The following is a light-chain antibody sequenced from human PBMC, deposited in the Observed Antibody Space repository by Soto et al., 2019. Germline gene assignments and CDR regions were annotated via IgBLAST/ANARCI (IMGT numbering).Light chain of an antibody. Sequence: EIVLSQSPVPLSLSPGDRVTLSCRASQSVTSSYIAWYKQKSGQAPRLLLYGASSRATGIPERFRGSGSGTDFTLIINRLDAEDSAVYYCQHNGRSFGHGTRLEI. J-gene: IGKJ5*01. V-gene: IGKV3-20*01. CDR2: GAS. CDR3: QHNGRS. CDR1: QSVTSSY.